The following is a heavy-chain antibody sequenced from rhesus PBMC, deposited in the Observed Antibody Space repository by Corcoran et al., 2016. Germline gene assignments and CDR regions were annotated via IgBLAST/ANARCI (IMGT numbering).Heavy chain of an antibody. J-gene: IGHJ4*01. CDR1: GYSISSGYG. CDR3: AGTNYPFAY. V-gene: IGHV4-127*01. Sequence: QVQLQESGPGLVKPSETLSLTCAVSGYSISSGYGWSWIRQPPGKGLEWIGYIGGSSGSTNYNPSLKSRVTISKDTSKNQFSLELSSVTAADTAVYYCAGTNYPFAYWGQGVLVTVSS. CDR2: IGGSSGST. D-gene: IGHD4-17*01.